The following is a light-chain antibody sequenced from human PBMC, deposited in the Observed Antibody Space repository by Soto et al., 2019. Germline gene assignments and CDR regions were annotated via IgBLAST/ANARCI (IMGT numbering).Light chain of an antibody. CDR2: DVS. V-gene: IGLV2-14*03. J-gene: IGLJ3*02. Sequence: QSALTQPASVSGSPGQSITISCTGTSDDVGGYNYVSWYQHHPGKAPKLMISDVSNRPSGVSNRFSGSKSGNTASLTISGLQAEDEADYFCTSHTRSNPRVFGGGTKLTVL. CDR1: SDDVGGYNY. CDR3: TSHTRSNPRV.